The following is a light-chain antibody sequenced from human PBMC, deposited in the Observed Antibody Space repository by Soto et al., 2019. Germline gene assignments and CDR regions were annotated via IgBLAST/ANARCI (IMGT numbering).Light chain of an antibody. CDR2: LGS. CDR3: LQGLQIPWT. J-gene: IGKJ1*01. V-gene: IGKV2-28*01. Sequence: EIVMTQSPLSLPVTPGESASIPCRSSQSLLHRNGHNYLNWYLQTPGQSPQLLIHLGSSRASGVPDRFSGSGSGTDFTLKISRVEAEDVGVYYCLQGLQIPWTFGQGTKVDI. CDR1: QSLLHRNGHNY.